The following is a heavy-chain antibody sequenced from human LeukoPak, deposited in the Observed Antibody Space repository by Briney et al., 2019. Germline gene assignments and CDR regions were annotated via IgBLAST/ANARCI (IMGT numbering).Heavy chain of an antibody. V-gene: IGHV4-39*07. CDR3: ARSPRLLWFGEPTDFFDY. CDR1: GGSISSSSYY. J-gene: IGHJ4*02. Sequence: PSETLSLTCTVSGGSISSSSYYWGWIRQPPGKGLEWIGSIYYSGSTYYNPSLKSRVTISVDTSKNQFSLKLSSVTAADTAVYYCARSPRLLWFGEPTDFFDYWGQGTLVTVSS. CDR2: IYYSGST. D-gene: IGHD3-10*01.